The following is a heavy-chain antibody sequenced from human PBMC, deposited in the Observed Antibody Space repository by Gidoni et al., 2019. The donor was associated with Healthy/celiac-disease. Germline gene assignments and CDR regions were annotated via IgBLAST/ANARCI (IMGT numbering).Heavy chain of an antibody. D-gene: IGHD6-13*01. J-gene: IGHJ4*02. V-gene: IGHV1-2*02. CDR1: GYTFTGYY. Sequence: QVQRVQSGAEEKKAGDSVKSSCRAAGYTFTGYYMHWVRQAPGQGLEWMGWINPNSGGTNYAQKFQGRVTMTRDTSISTAYMELSRLRSDDTAVYYCARSGQTAAGTPHFDYWGQGTLVTVSS. CDR3: ARSGQTAAGTPHFDY. CDR2: INPNSGGT.